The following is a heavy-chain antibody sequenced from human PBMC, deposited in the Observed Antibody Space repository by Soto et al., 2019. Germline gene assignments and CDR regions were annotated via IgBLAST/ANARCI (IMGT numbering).Heavy chain of an antibody. CDR1: GFTFSSYG. V-gene: IGHV3-33*01. CDR2: IWYDGSNK. J-gene: IGHJ4*02. Sequence: QVQLVESGGGVVQPGRSLRLSCAASGFTFSSYGMHWDRQAPGKGLERVAVIWYDGSNKYYADSVKGRFTISRDKSKNTLYLQMNSLRAEDTAVYYFARGNGHFDYWCQGTLVTVSS. CDR3: ARGNGHFDY.